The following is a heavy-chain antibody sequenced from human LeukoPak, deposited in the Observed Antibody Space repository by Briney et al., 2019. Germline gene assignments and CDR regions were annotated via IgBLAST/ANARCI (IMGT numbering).Heavy chain of an antibody. J-gene: IGHJ4*02. CDR3: ARGDITIQLWFFSY. Sequence: SETLSLTCTVSGGSISSSSYYWGWIRQPAEKALVWIGSIYYSGSTYYNPSLKSRVTISVDTSKNQFSLKLSSVTAADTAVYYCARGDITIQLWFFSYWGQGTLVTVSS. V-gene: IGHV4-39*01. CDR1: GGSISSSSYY. D-gene: IGHD5-18*01. CDR2: IYYSGST.